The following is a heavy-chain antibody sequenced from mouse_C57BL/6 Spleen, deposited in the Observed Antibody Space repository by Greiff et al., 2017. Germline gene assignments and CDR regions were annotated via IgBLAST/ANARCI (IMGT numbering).Heavy chain of an antibody. D-gene: IGHD2-1*01. CDR1: GFTFSDYY. Sequence: EVMLVESEGGLVQPGSSMKLSCTASGFTFSDYYMAWVRQVPEKGLEWVANINYDGSSTYYLDSLKSRFIISRDNAKNILYLQMSSLKSEDTATHYCARARDYYGNHWDFDVWGTGTTVTVSS. CDR3: ARARDYYGNHWDFDV. J-gene: IGHJ1*03. CDR2: INYDGSST. V-gene: IGHV5-16*01.